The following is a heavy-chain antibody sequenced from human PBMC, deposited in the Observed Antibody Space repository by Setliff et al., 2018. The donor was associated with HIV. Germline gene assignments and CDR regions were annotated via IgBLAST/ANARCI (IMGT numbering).Heavy chain of an antibody. Sequence: SETLSLTCTLSGGSINGYYWSWIRQPPGKGLEWIGCFYPTGSVNYNPSLKSRVTISVDTSKNQFSLEVTSVTAADTAVYYCARHRSGYVYGPQDYWGQGTLVTVSS. CDR1: GGSINGYY. V-gene: IGHV4-4*09. CDR2: FYPTGSV. J-gene: IGHJ4*02. D-gene: IGHD5-18*01. CDR3: ARHRSGYVYGPQDY.